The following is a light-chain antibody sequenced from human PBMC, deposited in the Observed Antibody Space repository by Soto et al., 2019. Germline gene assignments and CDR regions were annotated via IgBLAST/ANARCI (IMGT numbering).Light chain of an antibody. J-gene: IGKJ1*01. CDR2: GAS. CDR1: QSVSSN. CDR3: QQYNNWPQT. V-gene: IGKV3-15*01. Sequence: EIVMTQSPATLSVSPGERATLSCRASQSVSSNLAWYQQKPDQDPRLLIYGASTRATGIPARFSGSGSGTEFTLTISSLQSEDFAVYYCQQYNNWPQTFGQGTKVEIK.